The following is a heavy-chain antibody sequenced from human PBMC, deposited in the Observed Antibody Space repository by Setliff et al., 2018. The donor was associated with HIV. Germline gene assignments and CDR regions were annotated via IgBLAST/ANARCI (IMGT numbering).Heavy chain of an antibody. D-gene: IGHD6-13*01. V-gene: IGHV5-51*01. J-gene: IGHJ3*01. Sequence: GESLKISCKGSEYSFTSHWIGWVRQMPGKGLEWMGIIHPVDSDARYSPSFQGQVTMSVDNSINTAYLEWGSLKASDTAFYYCARHRHTAAGTLDAFDLWGQGTMVTVSS. CDR3: ARHRHTAAGTLDAFDL. CDR2: IHPVDSDA. CDR1: EYSFTSHW.